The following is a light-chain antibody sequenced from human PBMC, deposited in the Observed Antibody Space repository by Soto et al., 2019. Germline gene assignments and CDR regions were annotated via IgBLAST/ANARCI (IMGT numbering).Light chain of an antibody. CDR1: QSVTNNY. CDR3: QQYGSSPWT. CDR2: GAS. V-gene: IGKV3-20*01. J-gene: IGKJ1*01. Sequence: EIVLTQSPGTLSLSPGERATLSCRASQSVTNNYLAWYQHKPGQAPRLLIYGASSRPTGTPDRFSGSGSGTDFTLTISRLEPEDFTVYFCQQYGSSPWTFGQGTKVEIK.